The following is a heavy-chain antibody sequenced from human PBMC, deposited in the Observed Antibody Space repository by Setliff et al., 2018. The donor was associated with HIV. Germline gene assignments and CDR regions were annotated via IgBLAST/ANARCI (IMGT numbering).Heavy chain of an antibody. CDR2: VYSSGIT. V-gene: IGHV4-39*07. CDR3: ARGGDGYNPGGGTFDH. CDR1: GGSISCSSYF. D-gene: IGHD1-1*01. Sequence: SETLSLTCTVSGGSISCSSYFLAWIRQPPGKGLEWIGSVYSSGITFYNPSLESRVTISADTSKNQFSLRLKSVTAAETAVYYCARGGDGYNPGGGTFDHWGQGTLVTVSS. J-gene: IGHJ4*02.